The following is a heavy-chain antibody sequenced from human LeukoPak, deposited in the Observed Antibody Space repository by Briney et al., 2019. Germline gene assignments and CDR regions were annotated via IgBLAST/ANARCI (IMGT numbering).Heavy chain of an antibody. V-gene: IGHV4-39*01. CDR3: ARHNPQEWLRLFPYFDY. CDR2: IYYSGST. Sequence: SETLSLTCTVSGGSISSSSYYWGWIRQPPGKGLEWIGSIYYSGSTYYNPSLKSRVTISVDTSKNQFSLKLSSVTAADTAVYYCARHNPQEWLRLFPYFDYWGQGTLVTVSS. CDR1: GGSISSSSYY. J-gene: IGHJ4*02. D-gene: IGHD5-12*01.